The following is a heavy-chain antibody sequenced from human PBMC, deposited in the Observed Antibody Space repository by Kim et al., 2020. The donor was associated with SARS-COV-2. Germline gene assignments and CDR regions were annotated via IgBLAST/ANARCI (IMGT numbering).Heavy chain of an antibody. CDR3: ARGGHYYDSSGYYYGFSY. V-gene: IGHV3-48*04. CDR2: ISSSSSTI. J-gene: IGHJ4*02. Sequence: GGSLRLSCAASGFTFSSYSMNWVRQAPGKGLEWVSYISSSSSTIYYADSVKGRFTISRDNAKNSLYLQMNSLRAEDTAVYYCARGGHYYDSSGYYYGFSYWGQGTLVTVSS. D-gene: IGHD3-22*01. CDR1: GFTFSSYS.